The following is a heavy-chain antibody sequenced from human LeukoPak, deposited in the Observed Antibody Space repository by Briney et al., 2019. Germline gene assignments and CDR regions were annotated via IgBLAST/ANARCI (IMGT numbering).Heavy chain of an antibody. D-gene: IGHD3-22*01. V-gene: IGHV1-2*02. CDR2: INPNTGGT. CDR1: GYTFTGYY. J-gene: IGHJ4*02. CDR3: ARGYDSRGYYYFDY. Sequence: GASVKVSCKASGYTFTGYYMHWVRQAPGQGLEWMGWINPNTGGTNYAQKFQGRVTMTTDTSTSTAYLELRSLRSDDTAVYYCARGYDSRGYYYFDYWGQGTLVTVSS.